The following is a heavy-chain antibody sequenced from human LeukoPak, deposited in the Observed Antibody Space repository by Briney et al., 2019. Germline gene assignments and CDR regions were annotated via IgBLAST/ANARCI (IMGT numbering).Heavy chain of an antibody. CDR3: ARGPLWFGEFYFDY. CDR2: ISAYNGNT. CDR1: GYTFTTYG. Sequence: ASVKVSCKASGYTFTTYGISWVRQAPGRGLEWMGWISAYNGNTNYAQKLQGRVTMTTDTSTSTAYMDLRSLRSDDTAVYYCARGPLWFGEFYFDYWGQGTLVTVSS. J-gene: IGHJ4*02. D-gene: IGHD3-10*01. V-gene: IGHV1-18*01.